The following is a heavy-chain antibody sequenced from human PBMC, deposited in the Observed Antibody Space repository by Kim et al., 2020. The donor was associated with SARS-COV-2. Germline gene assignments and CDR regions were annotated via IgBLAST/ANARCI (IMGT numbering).Heavy chain of an antibody. D-gene: IGHD3-10*01. CDR2: VHPSGRN. CDR1: GDSISNYY. Sequence: SETLSLTCFVSGDSISNYYWSWIRQPPGKRLEWIAWVHPSGRNMYNPSFKSRVTISLDTSLNLFSLTLRSVTAADTAVYYCARHENSGTYPLDNWGQGTLLTVSS. J-gene: IGHJ4*02. V-gene: IGHV4-59*08. CDR3: ARHENSGTYPLDN.